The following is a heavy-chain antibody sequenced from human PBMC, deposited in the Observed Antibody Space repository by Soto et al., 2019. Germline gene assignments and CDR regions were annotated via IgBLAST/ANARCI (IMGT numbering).Heavy chain of an antibody. V-gene: IGHV3-53*01. J-gene: IGHJ4*02. CDR2: IYSGGST. CDR1: GFTFSSYS. D-gene: IGHD3-10*01. Sequence: GGSLRLSCAASGFTFSSYSMSWVRQAPGKGLEWVSVIYSGGSTYYADSVKGRFTISRDNSKNTLYLQMNSLRAEDTAVYYCARHGSGSLDYWGQGTLVTVSS. CDR3: ARHGSGSLDY.